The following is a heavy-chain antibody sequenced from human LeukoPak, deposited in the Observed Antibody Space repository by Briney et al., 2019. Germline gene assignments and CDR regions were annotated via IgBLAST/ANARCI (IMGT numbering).Heavy chain of an antibody. CDR1: GFPFSDVW. V-gene: IGHV3-15*01. Sequence: PGGSLRLSCAASGFPFSDVWMSWVRQAPGKGLEWVGRIKSKTDGGTGDYAAPVKGRFTFSRDDSKNTLYLQMNSLKTEDTAVYYCTTDWYYYDSSGYYPIFWGQGTRVTVSS. CDR2: IKSKTDGGTG. CDR3: TTDWYYYDSSGYYPIF. J-gene: IGHJ4*02. D-gene: IGHD3-22*01.